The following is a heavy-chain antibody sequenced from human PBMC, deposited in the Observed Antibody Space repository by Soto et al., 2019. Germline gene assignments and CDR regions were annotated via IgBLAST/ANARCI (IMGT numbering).Heavy chain of an antibody. V-gene: IGHV6-1*01. J-gene: IGHJ6*02. CDR2: TCYRSKWYN. CDR3: ACDLVQWLVRGHYYAYGMEF. CDR1: GDSVSSNSAA. Sequence: PSQTLSLTCAISGDSVSSNSAAWNWIRHSPSRGLEWLGRTCYRSKWYNDYAVSVKSRITITPDTSKNQFSLQLNSVTPEDTAVYGCACDLVQWLVRGHYYAYGMEFRDQGTTITVSS. D-gene: IGHD6-19*01.